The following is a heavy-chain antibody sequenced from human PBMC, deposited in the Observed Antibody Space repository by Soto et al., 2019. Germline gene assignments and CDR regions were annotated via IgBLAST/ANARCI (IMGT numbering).Heavy chain of an antibody. J-gene: IGHJ3*02. CDR2: IRSGRSNE. Sequence: QVQLVESGGGLVKPGGSLRLSCAASEFSFSGSYMSWIRQAPGKGLEWVSYIRSGRSNEYYAASVSGRFAISRDDAKNPLYLQLNSLMADGTAVYFCTRGPLSAFDIWGQGTMVTVSS. D-gene: IGHD3-3*02. CDR1: EFSFSGSY. CDR3: TRGPLSAFDI. V-gene: IGHV3-11*01.